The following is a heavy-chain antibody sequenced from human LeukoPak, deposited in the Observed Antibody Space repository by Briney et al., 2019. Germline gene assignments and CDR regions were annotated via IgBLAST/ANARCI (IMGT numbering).Heavy chain of an antibody. CDR2: IYSGGST. Sequence: GGSLRLSCAASGFTVSSNYMSWVRQAPGKGLEWVSVIYSGGSTYYADSVKGRFTISRDNSKNTLYLQMNSLRAEDTAVYYCARVMTTVTIDYWGQGTLVTVSS. J-gene: IGHJ4*02. V-gene: IGHV3-66*01. D-gene: IGHD4-17*01. CDR3: ARVMTTVTIDY. CDR1: GFTVSSNY.